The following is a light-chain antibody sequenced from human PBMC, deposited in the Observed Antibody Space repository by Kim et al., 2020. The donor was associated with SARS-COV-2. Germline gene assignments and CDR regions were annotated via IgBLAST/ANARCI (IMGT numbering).Light chain of an antibody. Sequence: LSPGERATLSCRASQSVSSSYLDWCQQKPGQAPRLLIHGASSRATGILDRFSGSGSGTDFSLTISRLEPEDFAVYYCQQYGSSPRTFGQGTKLEI. J-gene: IGKJ2*01. CDR2: GAS. CDR1: QSVSSSY. CDR3: QQYGSSPRT. V-gene: IGKV3-20*01.